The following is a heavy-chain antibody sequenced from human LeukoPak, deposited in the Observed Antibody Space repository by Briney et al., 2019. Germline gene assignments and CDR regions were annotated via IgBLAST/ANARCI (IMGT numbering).Heavy chain of an antibody. CDR2: IYYSGST. CDR3: ARDNPNFDSSGYYPDAFDI. V-gene: IGHV4-59*01. Sequence: SETLSLTCTVSGGSISSYYWSWIRQPPGKGLKWIGYIYYSGSTNYNPSLKSRVTISVDTSKNQFSLKLSSVTAADTAVYYCARDNPNFDSSGYYPDAFDIWGQGTMVTVSS. D-gene: IGHD3-22*01. CDR1: GGSISSYY. J-gene: IGHJ3*02.